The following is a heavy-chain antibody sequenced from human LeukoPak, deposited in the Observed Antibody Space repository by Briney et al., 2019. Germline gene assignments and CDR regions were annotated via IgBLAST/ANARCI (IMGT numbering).Heavy chain of an antibody. CDR3: ARGRYSGYDRPTTPPPIY. Sequence: GGSLRLSCTTSGFTFNSYGMHWVRQAPGKGLDWVAVISYDGSNKYYADSVKGRFTISRDNSKNTLYPQLNSLRAEDTALYYCARGRYSGYDRPTTPPPIYWGQGTLVTVSS. CDR1: GFTFNSYG. J-gene: IGHJ4*02. D-gene: IGHD5-12*01. V-gene: IGHV3-30*19. CDR2: ISYDGSNK.